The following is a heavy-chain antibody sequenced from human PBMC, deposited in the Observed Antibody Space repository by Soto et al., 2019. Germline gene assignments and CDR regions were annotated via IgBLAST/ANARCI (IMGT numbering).Heavy chain of an antibody. V-gene: IGHV4-4*02. D-gene: IGHD2-2*01. CDR3: ARGGDVVVPTALDY. J-gene: IGHJ4*02. CDR2: IYHSGST. Sequence: QVQLQEAGPGLVKHSGTLSLTCAVSGGSINSSNWWSWVRQPPGKGLEWIGEIYHSGSTNYNPSLMSRVNISVDKSKRQFSLNLSSMTAADTDVYYCARGGDVVVPTALDYWGQGTLVIVSS. CDR1: GGSINSSNW.